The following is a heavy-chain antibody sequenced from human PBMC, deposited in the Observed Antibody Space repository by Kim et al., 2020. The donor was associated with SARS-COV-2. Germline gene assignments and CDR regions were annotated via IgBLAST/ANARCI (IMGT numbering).Heavy chain of an antibody. V-gene: IGHV1-69*04. CDR2: IIPILGIA. CDR1: GGTFSSYA. CDR3: ARVRDSSGGDWFDP. D-gene: IGHD3-22*01. Sequence: SVKVSCKASGGTFSSYAISWVRQAPGQGLEWMGRIIPILGIANYAQKFQGRVTITADKSTSTAYMELSSLRSEDTAVYYCARVRDSSGGDWFDPWGQGTLVTVSS. J-gene: IGHJ5*02.